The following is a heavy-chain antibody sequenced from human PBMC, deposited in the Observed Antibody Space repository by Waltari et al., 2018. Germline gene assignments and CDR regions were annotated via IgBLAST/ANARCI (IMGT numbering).Heavy chain of an antibody. CDR2: IYTSGIT. Sequence: QVQLQESGPGLVKPSETLSLTCSVSGGSISSGSYYWTWIRQPAGKGLEWIGRIYTSGITNSNPSLRSRLTISVDTSNNQFSLKLSSVTAADTAVYYCARDPPQLADAFDIWGQGTMVTVSS. V-gene: IGHV4-61*02. D-gene: IGHD3-10*01. J-gene: IGHJ3*02. CDR1: GGSISSGSYY. CDR3: ARDPPQLADAFDI.